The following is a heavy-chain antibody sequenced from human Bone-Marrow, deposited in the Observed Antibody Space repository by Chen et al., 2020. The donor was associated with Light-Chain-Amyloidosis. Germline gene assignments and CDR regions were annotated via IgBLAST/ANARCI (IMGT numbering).Heavy chain of an antibody. CDR1: GFTFTSSA. Sequence: QMQLVQSGPEVKKPGTSVKVSCKASGFTFTSSAVQWVRQARGQRLEWIGWIVVGSGNTNYAQKFQERVTITRDMSTSTAYMELSSLRSEDTAVYYCAATYYYDSSGHRFDYWGQGTLVTVSS. V-gene: IGHV1-58*01. J-gene: IGHJ4*02. CDR3: AATYYYDSSGHRFDY. CDR2: IVVGSGNT. D-gene: IGHD3-22*01.